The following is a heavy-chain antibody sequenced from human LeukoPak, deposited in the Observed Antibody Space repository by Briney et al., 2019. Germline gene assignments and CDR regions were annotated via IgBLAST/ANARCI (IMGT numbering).Heavy chain of an antibody. CDR3: ARVRREWLVRVEDY. V-gene: IGHV4-34*01. J-gene: IGHJ4*02. CDR1: GGSFSGYY. CDR2: INHSGST. D-gene: IGHD6-19*01. Sequence: PSETLSLTCAVYGGSFSGYYWSWIRQPPGKGLEWIGEINHSGSTNYNPSLKSRVTISVDTSKNQFSLKLSSVTAADTAVYYCARVRREWLVRVEDYWGQGTLVTVSS.